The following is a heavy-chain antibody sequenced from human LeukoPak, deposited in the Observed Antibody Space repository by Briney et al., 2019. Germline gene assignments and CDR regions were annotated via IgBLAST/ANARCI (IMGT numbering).Heavy chain of an antibody. V-gene: IGHV4-39*01. CDR1: GGSISSSSYY. Sequence: PSETLSLTCTVSGGSISSSSYYWGWIRQPPGKGLEWIGSIYYSGSTYYNPPLKSRVTISVDTSKNQFSLKLSSVTAADTAVYYCARHEVKGMVRGSLDYWGQGTLVTVSS. CDR3: ARHEVKGMVRGSLDY. D-gene: IGHD3-10*01. CDR2: IYYSGST. J-gene: IGHJ4*02.